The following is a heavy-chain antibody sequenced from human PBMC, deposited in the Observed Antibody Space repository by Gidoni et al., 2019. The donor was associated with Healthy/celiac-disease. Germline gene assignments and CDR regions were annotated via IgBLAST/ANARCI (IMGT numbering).Heavy chain of an antibody. Sequence: EVQLLESGGGLVQPGGSLRLSCAASGFTFRSYAMSWVRQAPGKGLGWVSAISGSGGSTYYADSVKGRFTISRDNSKNTLYLQMNSLRAEDTAVYYCAKVSTKRYYYGSVFIWGQGTLVTVSS. J-gene: IGHJ4*02. V-gene: IGHV3-23*01. CDR3: AKVSTKRYYYGSVFI. D-gene: IGHD3-10*01. CDR2: ISGSGGST. CDR1: GFTFRSYA.